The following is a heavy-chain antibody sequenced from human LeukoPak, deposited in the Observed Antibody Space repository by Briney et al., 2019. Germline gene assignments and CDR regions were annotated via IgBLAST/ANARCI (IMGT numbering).Heavy chain of an antibody. J-gene: IGHJ4*02. CDR1: GFMFDDYG. V-gene: IGHV3-20*04. Sequence: GGSLRLSCAASGFMFDDYGMSWVRQAPGKGLEWVSGINWNGGSTGYADSVKGRFTTSRDNAKNSLYLQMNSLRAEDTALYYCAINGGGDSGYGNFDYWGQGTLVTVSS. CDR2: INWNGGST. D-gene: IGHD5-12*01. CDR3: AINGGGDSGYGNFDY.